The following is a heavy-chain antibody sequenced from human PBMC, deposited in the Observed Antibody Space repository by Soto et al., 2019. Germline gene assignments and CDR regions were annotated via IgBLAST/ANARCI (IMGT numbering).Heavy chain of an antibody. CDR1: GVSVSSGSYY. CDR2: VYFTGAT. J-gene: IGHJ4*02. Sequence: SETLSLTCTVSGVSVSSGSYYWSWIRQLPGKGLEWIGYVYFTGATNLNPSLKSRVTMSLDTSKNQFSLKLNSVTAADTAVYFCAREGRSTAYLDYWGQGTLVTVS. V-gene: IGHV4-61*01. D-gene: IGHD2-21*02. CDR3: AREGRSTAYLDY.